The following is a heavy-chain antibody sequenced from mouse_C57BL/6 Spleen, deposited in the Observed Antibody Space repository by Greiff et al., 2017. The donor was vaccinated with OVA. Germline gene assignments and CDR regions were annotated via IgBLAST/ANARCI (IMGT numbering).Heavy chain of an antibody. CDR1: GYTFTSYW. CDR3: ARLTTPFAY. J-gene: IGHJ3*01. D-gene: IGHD2-1*01. V-gene: IGHV1-50*01. Sequence: QLPGAELVKPGASVKLSCKASGYTFTSYWMQWVKQRPGQGLEWIGEIDPSDSYTNYNQKFKGKATLTVDTSSSTAYMQLSSLTSEDSAVYYCARLTTPFAYWGQGTLVTVSA. CDR2: IDPSDSYT.